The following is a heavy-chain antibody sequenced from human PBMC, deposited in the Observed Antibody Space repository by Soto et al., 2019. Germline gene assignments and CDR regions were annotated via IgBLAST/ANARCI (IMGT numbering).Heavy chain of an antibody. CDR1: GFTFSSYW. V-gene: IGHV3-74*01. CDR2: INSDGSST. D-gene: IGHD1-26*01. Sequence: EVQLVESGGGLVQPGGSLRLSCAASGFTFSSYWMHWVRQAPGKGLVWVSRINSDGSSTSYADSVKGRFTISRDNAKNTLYLQMNSLRAEDTAVHYCARGQWELPNRGRRNWFDPWGQGTLVTVSS. J-gene: IGHJ5*02. CDR3: ARGQWELPNRGRRNWFDP.